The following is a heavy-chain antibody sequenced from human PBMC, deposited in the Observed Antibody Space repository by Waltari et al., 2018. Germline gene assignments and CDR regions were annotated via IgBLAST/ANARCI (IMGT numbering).Heavy chain of an antibody. CDR2: IKEDGSAK. CDR1: GFIFSNYW. J-gene: IGHJ4*02. CDR3: AKDNVRRWDY. D-gene: IGHD2-15*01. Sequence: EVQLVQSGGGLVQPGGSLSLSCSASGFIFSNYWMSWVRQAPGKGVEGVADIKEDGSAKYYVDSVKGRFTISRDNAKNSLYLQMNSLRAEDTAVYYCAKDNVRRWDYWGQGTLVTVSS. V-gene: IGHV3-7*04.